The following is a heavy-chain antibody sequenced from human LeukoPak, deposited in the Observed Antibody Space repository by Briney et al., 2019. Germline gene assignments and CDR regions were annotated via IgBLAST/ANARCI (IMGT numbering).Heavy chain of an antibody. Sequence: SETLSLTCAVYGGSFSGYYWSWIRQPPGKGLEWIGEINHSGSTNYNPSLKSRVTISVDTSKNQFSLKLSSVTAADTAVYYCARLNNDFWSGYYYYMDVWGKGTTVTVSS. CDR2: INHSGST. CDR1: GGSFSGYY. D-gene: IGHD3-3*01. V-gene: IGHV4-34*01. CDR3: ARLNNDFWSGYYYYMDV. J-gene: IGHJ6*03.